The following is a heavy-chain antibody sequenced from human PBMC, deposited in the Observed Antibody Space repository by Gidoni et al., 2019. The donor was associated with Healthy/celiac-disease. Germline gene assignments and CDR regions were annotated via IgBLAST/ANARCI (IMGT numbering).Heavy chain of an antibody. CDR1: GFTFSSYA. CDR3: AKGYGGSGWYLDY. J-gene: IGHJ4*02. Sequence: EVQLLESGGGLVPPGGSLRLSCAASGFTFSSYAMSWVRQAPGKGLEWVAAISGSGGSTYYADSVKGRFTISRDNSKNTLYLQMNSLRAEDTAVYYCAKGYGGSGWYLDYWGQGTLVTVSS. V-gene: IGHV3-23*01. CDR2: ISGSGGST. D-gene: IGHD6-19*01.